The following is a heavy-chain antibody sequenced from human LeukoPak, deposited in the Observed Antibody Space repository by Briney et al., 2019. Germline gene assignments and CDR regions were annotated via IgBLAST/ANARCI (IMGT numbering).Heavy chain of an antibody. CDR1: GGSISSSSYY. V-gene: IGHV4-39*01. J-gene: IGHJ4*02. CDR2: IYYSGST. CDR3: ARHGDGESGSYYPLGY. D-gene: IGHD1-26*01. Sequence: SETLSLTCTVSGGSISSSSYYWGWIRQPPGKGLEWIGSIYYSGSTYYNPSLKSRVTISVDTSKNQFPLKLSSVTAADTAVYYCARHGDGESGSYYPLGYWGQGTLVTVSS.